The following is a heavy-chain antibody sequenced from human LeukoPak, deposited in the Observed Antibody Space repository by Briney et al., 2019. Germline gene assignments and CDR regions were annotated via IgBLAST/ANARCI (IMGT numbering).Heavy chain of an antibody. CDR3: AKVYRGYSYGTGGDY. Sequence: PGGSLRLSCAVSGFTFSSYHMNWVRQAPGKGLEWVSAISGSGGSTYYADSVKGRFTISRDNSKNTLYLQMNSLRAEDTAVYYCAKVYRGYSYGTGGDYWGQGTLVTVSS. D-gene: IGHD5-18*01. CDR2: ISGSGGST. V-gene: IGHV3-23*01. CDR1: GFTFSSYH. J-gene: IGHJ4*02.